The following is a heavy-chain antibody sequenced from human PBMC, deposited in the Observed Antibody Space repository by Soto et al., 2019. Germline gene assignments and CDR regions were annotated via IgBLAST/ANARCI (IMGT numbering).Heavy chain of an antibody. CDR2: ISSNGAGT. Sequence: TGGSLRLSCSASRFTFSSCSMHWVRQAAGKGLEYVSGISSNGAGTYYAESVKDRFTISRDNSRNTLFLQVNSLTGEDTAVYYCVKDRRSTRRAMDVWSQGTTVTVS. J-gene: IGHJ6*02. V-gene: IGHV3-64D*06. D-gene: IGHD2-2*01. CDR1: RFTFSSCS. CDR3: VKDRRSTRRAMDV.